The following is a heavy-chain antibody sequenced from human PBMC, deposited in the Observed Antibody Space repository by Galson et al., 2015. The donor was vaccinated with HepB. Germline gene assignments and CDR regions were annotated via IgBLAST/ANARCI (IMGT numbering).Heavy chain of an antibody. D-gene: IGHD2-2*01. CDR2: INPSGGST. CDR3: ARVEDCSSTSCYVRGDAFDI. J-gene: IGHJ3*02. Sequence: SVKVSCKASGYTFTSYYMHWVRQAPGQGLEWMGIINPSGGSTSYAQKFQGRVTMTRDTSTSTVYMELSSLRSEDTAVYYCARVEDCSSTSCYVRGDAFDIWGQGTMVTVSS. V-gene: IGHV1-46*03. CDR1: GYTFTSYY.